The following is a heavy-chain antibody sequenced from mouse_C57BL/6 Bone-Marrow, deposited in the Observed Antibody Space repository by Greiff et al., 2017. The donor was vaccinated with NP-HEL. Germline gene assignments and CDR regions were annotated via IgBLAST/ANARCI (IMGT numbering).Heavy chain of an antibody. Sequence: EVKLVESGGGLVKPGGSLKLSCAASGFTFSSYAMSWVRQTPEKRLEWVATISDGGSYTYYPDNVKGRFTISRDNAKNNLYLQMSHLKSEDTAMYYCARGAYYSNSWFAYWGQGTLVTVSA. CDR2: ISDGGSYT. D-gene: IGHD2-5*01. J-gene: IGHJ3*01. V-gene: IGHV5-4*03. CDR3: ARGAYYSNSWFAY. CDR1: GFTFSSYA.